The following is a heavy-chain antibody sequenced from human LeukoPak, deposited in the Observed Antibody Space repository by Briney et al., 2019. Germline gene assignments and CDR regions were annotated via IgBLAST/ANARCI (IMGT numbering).Heavy chain of an antibody. Sequence: PGGSLRLSCAASGFTFSDYYMSWIRQAPGKGLEWVSYISSSGSTIHYADSVKGRFTISRDNAKNSLHLQMNSLRAEDTAVYYCARVSNPYSSSWYGWFDPWGQGTLVTVSS. CDR2: ISSSGSTI. D-gene: IGHD6-13*01. CDR3: ARVSNPYSSSWYGWFDP. J-gene: IGHJ5*02. V-gene: IGHV3-11*01. CDR1: GFTFSDYY.